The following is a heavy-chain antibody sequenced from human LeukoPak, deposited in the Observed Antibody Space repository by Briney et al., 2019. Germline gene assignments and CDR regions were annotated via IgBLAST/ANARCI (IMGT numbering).Heavy chain of an antibody. V-gene: IGHV4-34*01. CDR1: GGSFSGYY. CDR3: ARVRYSYGIFDY. J-gene: IGHJ4*02. CDR2: INHSGST. Sequence: SETLSLTCAVYGGSFSGYYWSWIRQPPGKGLEWIGEINHSGSTNYNPSLKSRVTMSVDTSKNQFSLKLSSVTAADTAVYYCARVRYSYGIFDYWGQGTLVTVSS. D-gene: IGHD5-18*01.